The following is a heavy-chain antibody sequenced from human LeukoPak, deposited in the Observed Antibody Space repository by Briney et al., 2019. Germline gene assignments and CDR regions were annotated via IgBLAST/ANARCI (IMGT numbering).Heavy chain of an antibody. J-gene: IGHJ4*02. CDR1: GFTFDNSA. D-gene: IGHD6-6*01. CDR3: AKGVSSIPVRGPLDY. Sequence: PGGSLRLSCAASGFTFDNSAMYWVRQFPGKGLEWISGISWNSGTIDYASSVKGRFTISRDNAENSLYLQMSSLSTEDTAFYYCAKGVSSIPVRGPLDYWGQGALVTVSS. V-gene: IGHV3-9*01. CDR2: ISWNSGTI.